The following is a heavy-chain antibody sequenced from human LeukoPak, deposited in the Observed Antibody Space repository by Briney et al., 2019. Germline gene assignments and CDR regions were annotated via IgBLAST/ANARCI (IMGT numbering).Heavy chain of an antibody. J-gene: IGHJ4*02. D-gene: IGHD6-19*01. CDR3: ARALDSSGWNGRDY. CDR2: ISYDGSNK. Sequence: GGSLKLSCAASGFSFNSYAMHWARQAPGKGLEWVAVISYDGSNKDYADSVKGRFTISRDKSKNTLYLQMNSLRPEDTAVYYCARALDSSGWNGRDYWGQGTLVTVSS. CDR1: GFSFNSYA. V-gene: IGHV3-30-3*01.